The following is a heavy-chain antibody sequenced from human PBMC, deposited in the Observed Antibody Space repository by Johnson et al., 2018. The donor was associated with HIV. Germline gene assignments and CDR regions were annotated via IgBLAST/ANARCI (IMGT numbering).Heavy chain of an antibody. CDR2: IYSGGST. Sequence: EVQLVESGGGLIQPGGSLRLSCAASEFTVSGGYMNWVRQAPGKWLEWVSVIYSGGSTYYADSVKGRFTISRDNSKNSLYLQMNSLRAEDTAVYYCARNGLIPAAKGVAFDIWGQGTMVTVSS. CDR3: ARNGLIPAAKGVAFDI. J-gene: IGHJ3*02. CDR1: EFTVSGGY. D-gene: IGHD2-2*01. V-gene: IGHV3-53*01.